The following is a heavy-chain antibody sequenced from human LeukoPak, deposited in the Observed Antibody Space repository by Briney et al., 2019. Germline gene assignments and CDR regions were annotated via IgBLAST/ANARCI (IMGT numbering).Heavy chain of an antibody. CDR1: GFTFSSYA. J-gene: IGHJ4*02. CDR2: ISSSGGSS. Sequence: GGSLRLSCAASGFTFSSYAMHWVRQAPGKGLEWVSTISSSGGSSHYSDSVKGRFTISRDNSKNTLYLQMNSLRAEDTAVYYCARRAGAYSHPYDYWGQGTLVTVSS. D-gene: IGHD4/OR15-4a*01. V-gene: IGHV3-23*01. CDR3: ARRAGAYSHPYDY.